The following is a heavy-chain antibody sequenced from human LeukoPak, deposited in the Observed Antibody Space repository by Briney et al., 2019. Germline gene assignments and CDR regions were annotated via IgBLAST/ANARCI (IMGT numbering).Heavy chain of an antibody. CDR2: IYYSGST. D-gene: IGHD2-15*01. CDR3: ARVGYCSGGSCYSIFDY. V-gene: IGHV4-59*01. J-gene: IGHJ4*02. CDR1: GGSISSYY. Sequence: SETLSLTCTVSGGSISSYYWSWIRQPPGKGLEWIGYIYYSGSTNYNPSLKGRVTISVDTSKNQFSLKLSSVTAADTAVYYCARVGYCSGGSCYSIFDYWGQGTLVTVSS.